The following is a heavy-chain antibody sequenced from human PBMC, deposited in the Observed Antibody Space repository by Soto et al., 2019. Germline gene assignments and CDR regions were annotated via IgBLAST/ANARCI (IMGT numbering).Heavy chain of an antibody. D-gene: IGHD3-3*01. J-gene: IGHJ4*02. CDR2: IFYSGST. V-gene: IGHV4-31*02. CDR3: ARDLVSPGPYNDFWSGSF. Sequence: WTWIRQHPGTGLEWIGYIFYSGSTYYNPSLESRVTISVDTSKNTFSLRLRSVTAADTAVYYCARDLVSPGPYNDFWSGSFWGQGTLVTVSS.